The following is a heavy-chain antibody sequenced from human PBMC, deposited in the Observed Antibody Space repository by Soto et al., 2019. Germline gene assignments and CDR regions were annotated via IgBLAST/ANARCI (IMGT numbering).Heavy chain of an antibody. J-gene: IGHJ5*02. D-gene: IGHD4-17*01. CDR1: GVSISSADYY. CDR2: IYYTGST. CDR3: ARVREGYGDYRWFDP. Sequence: QVQLQESGPGLVKPSQTLSLTCTVSGVSISSADYYWSWIRQPPVKGLGWIGYIYYTGSTNYTPSLKRRVTISLDTSKNQFALKLSSVTAADTAVYYCARVREGYGDYRWFDPWGQGTLFTVSS. V-gene: IGHV4-30-4*01.